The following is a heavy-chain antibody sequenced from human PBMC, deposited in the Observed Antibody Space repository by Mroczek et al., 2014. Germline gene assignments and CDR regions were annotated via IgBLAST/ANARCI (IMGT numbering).Heavy chain of an antibody. V-gene: IGHV4-34*01. Sequence: QVQLQQWGRRTVEAFGDPVPHLRCLWWVPQWLLLELDPPAPREGLEWIGEINHSGSTNYNPSLKSRVTISVDTSKNQFSLKLSSVTAADTAVYYCARAGDCSSTSCYTEGSYYGMDVWGQGPRSPSP. D-gene: IGHD2-2*02. CDR2: INHSGST. J-gene: IGHJ6*02. CDR3: ARAGDCSSTSCYTEGSYYGMDV. CDR1: WVPQWLL.